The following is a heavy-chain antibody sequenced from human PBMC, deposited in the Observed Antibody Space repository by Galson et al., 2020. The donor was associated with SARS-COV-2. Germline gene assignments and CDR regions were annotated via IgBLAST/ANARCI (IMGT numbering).Heavy chain of an antibody. V-gene: IGHV3-48*04. CDR3: ARGRGCGDYGPYYYGMDV. D-gene: IGHD4-17*01. Sequence: GESQKISCAASGFTFSSYSMNWVRQAPGKGLEWVSYISSKSRTTYYADSVKGRFTISRDNAKNSLYLQMDSLRAEDTAVYVCARGRGCGDYGPYYYGMDVWGQGTTVTVSS. CDR2: ISSKSRTT. J-gene: IGHJ6*02. CDR1: GFTFSSYS.